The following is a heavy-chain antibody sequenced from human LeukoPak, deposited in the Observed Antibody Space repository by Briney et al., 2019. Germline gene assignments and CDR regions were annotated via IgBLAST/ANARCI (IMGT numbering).Heavy chain of an antibody. CDR3: ARDSGYNAFDY. V-gene: IGHV3-7*05. J-gene: IGHJ4*02. Sequence: GGALRLSCADSGFLFSNSWMAWVRQAPGRGLEWLANINQDGSAKTCVDSVKGRFTISRDNAKNSLYLQMNSLRAEDTAMYYCARDSGYNAFDYWGQGTLVTVSS. D-gene: IGHD5-12*01. CDR2: INQDGSAK. CDR1: GFLFSNSW.